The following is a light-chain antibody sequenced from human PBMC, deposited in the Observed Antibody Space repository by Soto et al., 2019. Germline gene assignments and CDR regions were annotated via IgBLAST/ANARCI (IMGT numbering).Light chain of an antibody. J-gene: IGKJ3*01. Sequence: DIQLTQSPSFLSASVGDRVTITCRASQGIRSYLAWYQQRPGKATELLIYGASTLRPGGASRFSGSGSGTKFTLTISSLQPEDFATYFCQQLHTFPPFFTCGPGTKVDIK. CDR2: GAS. CDR1: QGIRSY. V-gene: IGKV1-9*01. CDR3: QQLHTFPPFFT.